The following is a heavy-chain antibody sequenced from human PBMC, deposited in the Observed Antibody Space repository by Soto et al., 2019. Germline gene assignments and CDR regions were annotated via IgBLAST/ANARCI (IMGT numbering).Heavy chain of an antibody. CDR3: ARDAGYSTGRWDWFDP. J-gene: IGHJ5*02. D-gene: IGHD6-19*01. V-gene: IGHV3-21*01. Sequence: EVQLVESGGGLVKPGGSLRVSCAASGFTFSSYSMNWVRQAPGKGLEWVSSISSSSSYIYYADSVKGRFTISRDNAKSSLYLQMSSLRAEDTAVYYCARDAGYSTGRWDWFDPWGQRTLVTVSS. CDR1: GFTFSSYS. CDR2: ISSSSSYI.